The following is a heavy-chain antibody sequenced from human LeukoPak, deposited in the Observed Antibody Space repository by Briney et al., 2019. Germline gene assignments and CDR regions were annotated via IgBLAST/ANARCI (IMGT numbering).Heavy chain of an antibody. J-gene: IGHJ4*02. CDR3: ASGGKYCTGGACYGD. V-gene: IGHV3-53*01. CDR1: GFIVSSDY. D-gene: IGHD2-8*02. CDR2: IYSGGST. Sequence: GGSLRLSCAASGFIVSSDYISWVRQTPGKGLEWVSVIYSGGSTFYADSVKGRFTISRDNSKNTVYLQMNSLRGEDTAVFYCASGGKYCTGGACYGDWGQATLVTVSS.